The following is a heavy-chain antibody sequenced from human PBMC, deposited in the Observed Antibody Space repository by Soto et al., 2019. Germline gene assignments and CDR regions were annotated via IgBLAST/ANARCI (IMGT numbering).Heavy chain of an antibody. J-gene: IGHJ4*02. V-gene: IGHV4-39*01. CDR3: AIRMYYYDSSGYYTLYYFDY. CDR2: IYYSGST. Sequence: SETLSLTCTVSGGSISSSSYYWGWIRQPPGKGLEWIGSIYYSGSTYYNPSLKSRVTISVDTSKNQFSLKLSSVTAADSAVYYFAIRMYYYDSSGYYTLYYFDYWGQGTLVTVSS. CDR1: GGSISSSSYY. D-gene: IGHD3-22*01.